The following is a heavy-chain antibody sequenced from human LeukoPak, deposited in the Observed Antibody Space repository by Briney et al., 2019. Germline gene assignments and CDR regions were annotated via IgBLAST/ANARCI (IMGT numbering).Heavy chain of an antibody. CDR3: ASTPHYSNYGESYNWFDP. J-gene: IGHJ5*02. V-gene: IGHV4-4*07. CDR1: GVSISSYY. D-gene: IGHD4-11*01. Sequence: SETLSLTCTVSGVSISSYYWSWIRQPAGKGLEWIGRIYTSGSTNYNPSLKSRVTISVDTSKNQSSLKLSSVTAADTAVYYCASTPHYSNYGESYNWFDPWGQGTLVTVSS. CDR2: IYTSGST.